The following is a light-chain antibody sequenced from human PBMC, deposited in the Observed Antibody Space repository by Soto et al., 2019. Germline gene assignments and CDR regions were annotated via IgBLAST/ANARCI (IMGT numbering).Light chain of an antibody. CDR2: DAS. V-gene: IGKV3-11*01. CDR3: QQYGGSPRT. J-gene: IGKJ1*01. CDR1: QSINTF. Sequence: EVLLTQSPATLSVSPGESVTLSCRASQSINTFLAWYQQKPGQAPRLLIYDASSRAAGVPARFSGRGSGTDFTLTINSLEPEDFAVYYCQQYGGSPRTFGQGTKVERK.